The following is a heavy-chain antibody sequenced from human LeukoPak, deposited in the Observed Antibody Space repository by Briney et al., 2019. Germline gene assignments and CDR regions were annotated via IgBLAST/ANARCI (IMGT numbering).Heavy chain of an antibody. D-gene: IGHD3-3*01. CDR3: ARVRITIFGVVKY. V-gene: IGHV3-7*02. Sequence: GGSLRLSCTASGFTFSGYWMSWVRQAPGKGLQWVANIKQDGSEKYYVDSVKGRFTISRDNAKNSLYLQMNSLRAEDTAVYYCARVRITIFGVVKYWGQGTLVTVSS. CDR1: GFTFSGYW. J-gene: IGHJ4*02. CDR2: IKQDGSEK.